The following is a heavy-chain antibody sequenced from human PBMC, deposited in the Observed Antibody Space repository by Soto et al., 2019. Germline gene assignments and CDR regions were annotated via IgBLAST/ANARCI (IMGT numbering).Heavy chain of an antibody. D-gene: IGHD4-17*01. CDR1: GFSLSNARMG. Sequence: VSGPTLVNPTETLTLTCTVSGFSLSNARMGVSWIRQPPGKALEWLAHIFSNDEKSYSTSLKRRLTISKDTSKSQVVLTMTNMDPVDTATYYCARIPNHYGDYVFPQSYYYYGMDVWGQGTTVTVSS. V-gene: IGHV2-26*01. J-gene: IGHJ6*02. CDR3: ARIPNHYGDYVFPQSYYYYGMDV. CDR2: IFSNDEK.